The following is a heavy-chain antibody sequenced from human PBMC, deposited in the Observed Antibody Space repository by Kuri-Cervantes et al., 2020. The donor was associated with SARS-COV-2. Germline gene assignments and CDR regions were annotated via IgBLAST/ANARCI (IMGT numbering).Heavy chain of an antibody. D-gene: IGHD5-12*01. Sequence: SVKVSCKASGGTFSSYAISWVRQAPGQGLEWMGGIIPIFGIANYAQKFQGRVTITADKSTSTAYMELSSLRSDDTAVYYCARDSRWLREFDYWGQGTLVTVSS. CDR3: ARDSRWLREFDY. CDR2: IIPIFGIA. V-gene: IGHV1-69*10. CDR1: GGTFSSYA. J-gene: IGHJ4*02.